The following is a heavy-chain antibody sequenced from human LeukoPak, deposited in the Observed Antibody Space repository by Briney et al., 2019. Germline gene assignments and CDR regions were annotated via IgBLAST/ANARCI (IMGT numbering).Heavy chain of an antibody. Sequence: QAGGPLRLSCAASGFTFSSYAMSWLPHAPGKALEWVSAISGSGGSTYYADSVKGRFTIPRDNSKNTLYLQMNSLRAEDTAVYYCAKAQIVVVPAATYYFDYWGQGTLVTVSS. J-gene: IGHJ4*02. CDR1: GFTFSSYA. V-gene: IGHV3-23*01. D-gene: IGHD2-2*01. CDR3: AKAQIVVVPAATYYFDY. CDR2: ISGSGGST.